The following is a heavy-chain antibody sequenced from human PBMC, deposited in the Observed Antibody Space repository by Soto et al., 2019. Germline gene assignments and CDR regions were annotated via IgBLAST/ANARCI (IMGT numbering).Heavy chain of an antibody. Sequence: PSETLSLTCTVSGGSVSSGSYYWSWIRQPPGKGLEWIGYIYYSGSTNYNPPLKSRVTISVDTSKNQFSLKLSSVTAADTAVYYCARDRGMDAWGQGTTVTVSS. CDR1: GGSVSSGSYY. J-gene: IGHJ6*02. CDR3: ARDRGMDA. V-gene: IGHV4-61*01. CDR2: IYYSGST.